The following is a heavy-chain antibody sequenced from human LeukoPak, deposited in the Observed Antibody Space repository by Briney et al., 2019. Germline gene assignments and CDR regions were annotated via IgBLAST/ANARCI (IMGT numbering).Heavy chain of an antibody. CDR3: ARDTSRYALSDY. CDR1: GYTFIGHY. CDR2: INSRGDST. Sequence: GASVKVSCKASGYTFIGHYMHWVRQAPGQGLEWMGIINSRGDSTAFAQKFQGRVTMTRDTSTSTLYMELSSLRPEDTAVYYCARDTSRYALSDYWGQGTLVTVSS. J-gene: IGHJ4*02. V-gene: IGHV1-46*01. D-gene: IGHD2-2*01.